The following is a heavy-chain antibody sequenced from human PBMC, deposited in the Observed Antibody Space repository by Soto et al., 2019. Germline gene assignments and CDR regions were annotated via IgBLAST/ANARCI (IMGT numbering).Heavy chain of an antibody. CDR2: IYYSGST. Sequence: PSETLSLTCTVSGGSISSYYWSWIRQPPGKGLEWIGYIYYSGSTNYNPSLKSRVIISVDTSKNQFSLKLSSVTAADTAVYYCARGSLFTMVRGVESEDEYFQHWGQGTLVTVSS. D-gene: IGHD3-10*01. J-gene: IGHJ1*01. CDR3: ARGSLFTMVRGVESEDEYFQH. CDR1: GGSISSYY. V-gene: IGHV4-59*08.